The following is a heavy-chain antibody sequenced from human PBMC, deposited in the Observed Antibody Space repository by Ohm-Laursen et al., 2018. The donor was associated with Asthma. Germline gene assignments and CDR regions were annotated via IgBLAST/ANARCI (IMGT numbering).Heavy chain of an antibody. CDR2: GGSYYDGGLK. D-gene: IGHD2-8*02. Sequence: SLRLSCAASGFTFRSYAMHWVRQAPGKGLEWVAVGGSYYDGGLKYYADSVNGRFTVSRDDSKNTLYLQMNSLRAEDTAVYYCARDKPDCTGGVCHLDYWGQGTLVTVSS. CDR1: GFTFRSYA. V-gene: IGHV3-30-3*01. CDR3: ARDKPDCTGGVCHLDY. J-gene: IGHJ4*02.